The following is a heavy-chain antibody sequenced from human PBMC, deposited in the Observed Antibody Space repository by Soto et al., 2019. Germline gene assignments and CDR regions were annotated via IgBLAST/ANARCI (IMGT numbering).Heavy chain of an antibody. J-gene: IGHJ4*02. Sequence: SETLSLTCTVSGGSISSYYWSWIRQPPGKGLEWIGYIYYSGSTNYNPSLKSRVTISVDTSKNQSSLKLSSVTAADTAVYYCARDPGRYSSPYDYWGQGALVTVSS. CDR1: GGSISSYY. V-gene: IGHV4-59*01. D-gene: IGHD6-19*01. CDR2: IYYSGST. CDR3: ARDPGRYSSPYDY.